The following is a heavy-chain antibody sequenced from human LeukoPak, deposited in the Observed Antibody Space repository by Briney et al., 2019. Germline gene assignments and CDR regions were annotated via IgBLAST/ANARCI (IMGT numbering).Heavy chain of an antibody. CDR1: GLTPRTHW. CDR3: ARGPNYGDRVDFLDS. D-gene: IGHD4-17*01. J-gene: IGHJ4*02. V-gene: IGHV3-7*01. CDR2: TKQGGAEE. Sequence: GGSLTPSCPASGLTPRTHWTTWVRPPPGNGLERVAATKQGGAEECYADSVKGRFTVSRDNAKNSLYLQMNSLSADDTAVYFCARGPNYGDRVDFLDSWGRGTKVTVSS.